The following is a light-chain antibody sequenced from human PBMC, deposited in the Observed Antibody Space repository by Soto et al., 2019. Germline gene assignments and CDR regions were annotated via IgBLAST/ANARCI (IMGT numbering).Light chain of an antibody. Sequence: QSALTQPASVSGSPGQSITISCTGTSSDVGSYNLVSWYQQHPGKVPKVMIYETSKRPSGLSNRFSGSKSGNTASLTISGLQAEDEADYYCCSYAGTYVVFGGGTKLTVL. J-gene: IGLJ2*01. V-gene: IGLV2-23*01. CDR2: ETS. CDR1: SSDVGSYNL. CDR3: CSYAGTYVV.